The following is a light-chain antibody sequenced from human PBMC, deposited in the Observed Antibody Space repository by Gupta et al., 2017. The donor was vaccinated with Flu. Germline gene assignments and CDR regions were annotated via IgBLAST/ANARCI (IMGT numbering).Light chain of an antibody. Sequence: IVMTQSPLSLPATSAEPASISCRSSQSLLRSNGHNYLDWYVQKPGQSPKVLFYLGSNRASGVPDRFSGSGSGTDFTLKISRVEAEDVGVYYCMQVEQGPRTFGQGTKVEIK. CDR2: LGS. J-gene: IGKJ1*01. V-gene: IGKV2-28*01. CDR3: MQVEQGPRT. CDR1: QSLLRSNGHNY.